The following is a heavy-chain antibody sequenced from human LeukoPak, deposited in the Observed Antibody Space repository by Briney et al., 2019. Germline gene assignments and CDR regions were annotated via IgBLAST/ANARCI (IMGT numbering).Heavy chain of an antibody. J-gene: IGHJ4*02. CDR1: GFTVSTNY. Sequence: PGGSLRLSCAASGFTVSTNYMTWVRQAPGKGLEWVSVIYSGGTIKSADSVKGRFTISRDNSKNTLYLQVDSLRAEDTAIYYCAREKTGTDGYNHGFDYWGQGTLVTVSS. CDR3: AREKTGTDGYNHGFDY. V-gene: IGHV3-53*01. D-gene: IGHD5-24*01. CDR2: IYSGGTI.